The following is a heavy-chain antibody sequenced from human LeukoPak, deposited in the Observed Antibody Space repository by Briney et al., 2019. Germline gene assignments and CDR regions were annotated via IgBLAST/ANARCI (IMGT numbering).Heavy chain of an antibody. J-gene: IGHJ6*04. CDR3: ARGLRQGSAWSWGPKEKSYQYMDV. CDR1: GGSFSSHY. D-gene: IGHD6-19*01. Sequence: SETLSLTCGVSGGSFSSHYWIWIRQPPGKGLEWIGEINPRGSTNYNPSLESRVTVSADTSRNQLSLSLTSVTAADSAVYFCARGLRQGSAWSWGPKEKSYQYMDVWGTGTTVIVSS. V-gene: IGHV4-34*01. CDR2: INPRGST.